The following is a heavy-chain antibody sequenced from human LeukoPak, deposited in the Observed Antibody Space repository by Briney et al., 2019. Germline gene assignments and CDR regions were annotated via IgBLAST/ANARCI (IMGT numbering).Heavy chain of an antibody. V-gene: IGHV3-30*18. J-gene: IGHJ6*03. D-gene: IGHD6-19*01. CDR3: AKDQSGSSGWYLGYYYYYYMDV. CDR2: ISYDGSNK. CDR1: GFTFSSYG. Sequence: PGGSLRLSCAASGFTFSSYGMHWVRQAPGKGLEWVAVISYDGSNKYYADSVKGRFTISRDNSKNTLHLQMNSLGAEDTAVYYCAKDQSGSSGWYLGYYYYYYMDVWGKGTTVTVSS.